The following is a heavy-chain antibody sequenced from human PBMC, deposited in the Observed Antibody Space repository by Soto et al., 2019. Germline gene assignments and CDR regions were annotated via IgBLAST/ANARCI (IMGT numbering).Heavy chain of an antibody. V-gene: IGHV3-30*18. CDR3: AKDRQGDRDGDHDGADS. D-gene: IGHD1-1*01. CDR1: GFTFSTYG. Sequence: QVQVVESGGGVVQPGRSLTLSCAASGFTFSTYGMHWVRQAPGKGLEWVAIVSYDGSRKHYVDSVKGRFAISRDNSMNTLYLQLNSLRPEDTAMYYCAKDRQGDRDGDHDGADSWGQGTRVTGSS. CDR2: VSYDGSRK. J-gene: IGHJ4*02.